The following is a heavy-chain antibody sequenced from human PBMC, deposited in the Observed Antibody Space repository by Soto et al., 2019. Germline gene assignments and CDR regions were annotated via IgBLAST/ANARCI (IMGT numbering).Heavy chain of an antibody. J-gene: IGHJ5*02. D-gene: IGHD3-16*02. CDR1: GYTFTNYA. Sequence: QVQLVLSGAEEKKPGASVKVSCKASGYTFTNYAMHWVRQAPGQRLEWMGWINAGNGNTKYSQKFQGRVTITRDTSASTAYMELSSLISEDTTVYYCARGFPLWSDPLGQGTLVTVSS. CDR3: ARGFPLWSDP. CDR2: INAGNGNT. V-gene: IGHV1-3*05.